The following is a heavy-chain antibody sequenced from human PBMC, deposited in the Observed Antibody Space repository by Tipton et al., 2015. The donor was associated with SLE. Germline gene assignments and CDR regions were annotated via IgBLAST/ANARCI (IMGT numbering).Heavy chain of an antibody. V-gene: IGHV3-49*03. CDR1: GFTFGDYA. D-gene: IGHD3-16*01. J-gene: IGHJ3*02. CDR3: TRVYDYVWGSSSDAFDI. Sequence: SLRLSCTASGFTFGDYAMSWFRQAPGKGLEWVGFIRSKAYGGTTEYAASVKGRFTISRDDSKSIAYLQMNSLKTEDTAVYYCTRVYDYVWGSSSDAFDIWGQGTMVTVSS. CDR2: IRSKAYGGTT.